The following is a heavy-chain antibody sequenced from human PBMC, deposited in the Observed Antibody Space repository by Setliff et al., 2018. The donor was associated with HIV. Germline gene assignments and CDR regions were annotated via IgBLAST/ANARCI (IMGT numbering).Heavy chain of an antibody. J-gene: IGHJ4*02. Sequence: SETLSLTCTVSGGSISTYYWSWIRQPAGKGLEWIGRIYTSGSTNYSPSLKSRLTISVDTSKNQFSLKLSSVTAADTAVYYCARELRHYSDNSAYYSYFDYWGQGTLVTVSS. V-gene: IGHV4-4*07. CDR2: IYTSGST. CDR1: GGSISTYY. CDR3: ARELRHYSDNSAYYSYFDY. D-gene: IGHD3-22*01.